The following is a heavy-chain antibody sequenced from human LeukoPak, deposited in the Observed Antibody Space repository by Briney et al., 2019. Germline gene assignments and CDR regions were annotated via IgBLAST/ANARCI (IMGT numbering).Heavy chain of an antibody. Sequence: GGSLRLSCAASGFTFSIYSMDWVRQAPGKGLEWVSGISWNSGSIGYADSVKGRFTISRDNAKNSLYLQMNSLRAEDTALYYCAKDERIAAAGTFWDWGQGTLVTVSS. V-gene: IGHV3-9*01. CDR1: GFTFSIYS. D-gene: IGHD6-13*01. CDR2: ISWNSGSI. CDR3: AKDERIAAAGTFWD. J-gene: IGHJ4*02.